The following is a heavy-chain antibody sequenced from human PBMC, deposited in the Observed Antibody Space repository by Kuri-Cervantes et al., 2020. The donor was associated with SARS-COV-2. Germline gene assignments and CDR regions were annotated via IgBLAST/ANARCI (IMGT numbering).Heavy chain of an antibody. CDR3: ARAPQYSSRFDY. V-gene: IGHV4-59*12. CDR2: IYYSGST. CDR1: GGSISSYY. D-gene: IGHD6-13*01. Sequence: SETLSLTCTVSGGSISSYYWSWIRQPPGKGLEWIGYIYYSGSTNYNPSLKSRVTISVDMSKNQFSLKLSSVTAADTAVYYCARAPQYSSRFDYWGQGTLVTVSS. J-gene: IGHJ4*02.